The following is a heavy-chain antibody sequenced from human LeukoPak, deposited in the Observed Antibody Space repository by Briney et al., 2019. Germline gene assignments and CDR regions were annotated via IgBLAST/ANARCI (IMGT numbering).Heavy chain of an antibody. J-gene: IGHJ5*02. Sequence: GGSLRLSCAASGFTFSSYDMHWVCQATGKGLEWVSAIGTAGDTYYPGSVKGRFTISRENAKNSLYLQMNGLRAGDTAVYYCARAVTLNWFDPWGQGTLVTVSS. V-gene: IGHV3-13*01. CDR2: IGTAGDT. CDR1: GFTFSSYD. D-gene: IGHD2/OR15-2a*01. CDR3: ARAVTLNWFDP.